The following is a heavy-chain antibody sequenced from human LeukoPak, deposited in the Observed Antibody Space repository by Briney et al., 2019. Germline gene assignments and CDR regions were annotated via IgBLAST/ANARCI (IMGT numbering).Heavy chain of an antibody. CDR1: GFTFSSYA. CDR3: AKDRDIVVVVALTGGMDV. J-gene: IGHJ6*02. V-gene: IGHV3-30*04. Sequence: GRSLRLSCAASGFTFSSYAMHWVRQAPGKGLEWVAVISYDGSNKYYADSVKGRFTISRDNSKNTLYLQMNSLRAEDTAVYYCAKDRDIVVVVALTGGMDVWGQGTTVTVSS. D-gene: IGHD2-15*01. CDR2: ISYDGSNK.